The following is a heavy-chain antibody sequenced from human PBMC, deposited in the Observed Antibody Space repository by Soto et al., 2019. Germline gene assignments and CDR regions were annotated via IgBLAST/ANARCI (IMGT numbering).Heavy chain of an antibody. CDR1: GYGFTSYW. CDR2: IDPSDSYT. V-gene: IGHV5-10-1*01. D-gene: IGHD3-16*01. CDR3: AGGPTYYYSYGMDV. J-gene: IGHJ6*02. Sequence: GESLKISCKGSGYGFTSYWISWVRQMPGKGLEWMGRIDPSDSYTNYSPSFQGHVTISADKSISTAYLQWSSLKASDTAMYYCAGGPTYYYSYGMDVWGQGTTVTVSS.